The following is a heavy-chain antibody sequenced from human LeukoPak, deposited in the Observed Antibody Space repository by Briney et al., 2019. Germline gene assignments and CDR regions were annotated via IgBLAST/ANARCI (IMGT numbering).Heavy chain of an antibody. CDR3: ARHRDCTNGICYKIDY. CDR2: IYPGDPDT. D-gene: IGHD2-8*01. V-gene: IGHV5-51*01. CDR1: GYSFTNYW. J-gene: IGHJ4*02. Sequence: GESPKISCKGSGYSFTNYWIAWVRQMPGKGLEWMGIIYPGDPDTRYSPSFQGQVTISADESITTAYLQWSSLKASDTAMYYCARHRDCTNGICYKIDYWGQGTLVTVSS.